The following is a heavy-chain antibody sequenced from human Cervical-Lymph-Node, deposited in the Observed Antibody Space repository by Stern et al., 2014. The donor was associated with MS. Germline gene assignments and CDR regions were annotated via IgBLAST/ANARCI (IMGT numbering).Heavy chain of an antibody. Sequence: VQLVESGSELRKPGASVKVSCKASGNTFSSFAMNWVRQAPGQGLEWMGWINTNTGNPTYAQGFTGRFVFSLDTSVSTAYLQISSLEAEDTAVYYCATSAAAGTYYFDLWGQGTLVTVSS. CDR1: GNTFSSFA. CDR3: ATSAAAGTYYFDL. J-gene: IGHJ4*02. CDR2: INTNTGNP. V-gene: IGHV7-4-1*02. D-gene: IGHD6-13*01.